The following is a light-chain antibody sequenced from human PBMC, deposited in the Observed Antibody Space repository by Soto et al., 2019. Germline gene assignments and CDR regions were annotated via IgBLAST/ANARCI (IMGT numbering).Light chain of an antibody. V-gene: IGLV2-14*01. J-gene: IGLJ1*01. Sequence: QAVLTQPASVSGSPGQPITISCTGTSSDVGGYNYVSWYQQHPGKAPKLIIYEVSNRPSGVSNRFSGSKSGNTASLTISGLQAEDEAAYYCSSYTSSSTLVFGAGTKVTVL. CDR3: SSYTSSSTLV. CDR2: EVS. CDR1: SSDVGGYNY.